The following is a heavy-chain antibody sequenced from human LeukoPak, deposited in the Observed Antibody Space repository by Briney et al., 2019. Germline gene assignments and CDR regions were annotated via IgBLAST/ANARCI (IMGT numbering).Heavy chain of an antibody. V-gene: IGHV3-15*01. J-gene: IGHJ4*02. CDR1: GFTFSNAW. D-gene: IGHD6-19*01. CDR2: IKSKTDGGTT. CDR3: TTPSVGSSGWSRFDY. Sequence: PGGSLRLSCAASGFTFSNAWMSWVRQAPGKGLEWVGRIKSKTDGGTTDYAAPVKGRFTISRDDSKNTLYLQMNSLKTEDTAVYYCTTPSVGSSGWSRFDYWGQGTLVTVSS.